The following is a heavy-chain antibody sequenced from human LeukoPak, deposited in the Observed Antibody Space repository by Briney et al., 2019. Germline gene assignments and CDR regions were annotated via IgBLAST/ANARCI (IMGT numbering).Heavy chain of an antibody. Sequence: PGGSLRLSCAASGFTFSDYHMSWIRQAPGKELEWASYISSSGSTIYYADSVKGRFTISRDNAKNSLYLQMNSLRAEDTAVYYCARENRIAVDYWGQGTLVTVSS. D-gene: IGHD2-15*01. CDR1: GFTFSDYH. J-gene: IGHJ4*02. V-gene: IGHV3-11*01. CDR2: ISSSGSTI. CDR3: ARENRIAVDY.